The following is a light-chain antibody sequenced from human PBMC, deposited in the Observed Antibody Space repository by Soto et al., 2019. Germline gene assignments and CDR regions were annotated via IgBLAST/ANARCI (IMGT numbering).Light chain of an antibody. Sequence: IVMTQSHTTLSVSPGEGSTLWCRASQSVSSKLAWYQQKPGQAPRLLIYGASTRATGIPARFSGSGSGTDFTLTISGLEPADLGVYYCQQRHNWPITFGQGTRLEIK. J-gene: IGKJ5*01. CDR2: GAS. V-gene: IGKV3-15*01. CDR1: QSVSSK. CDR3: QQRHNWPIT.